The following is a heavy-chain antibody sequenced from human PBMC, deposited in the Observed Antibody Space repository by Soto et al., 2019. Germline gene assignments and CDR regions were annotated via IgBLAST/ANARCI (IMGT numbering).Heavy chain of an antibody. J-gene: IGHJ6*02. V-gene: IGHV3-30-3*01. Sequence: GGSLRLSCAGSGFTFGAYAMHWVRQAPVKGLEWVAVISYDGSSKNYADSVKGRFTISRDNSKNTLYLQMNSLRDEDTAVYYCARGAVTTNYYYYGMDVWGQGATVTVSS. CDR1: GFTFGAYA. CDR3: ARGAVTTNYYYYGMDV. CDR2: ISYDGSSK. D-gene: IGHD4-17*01.